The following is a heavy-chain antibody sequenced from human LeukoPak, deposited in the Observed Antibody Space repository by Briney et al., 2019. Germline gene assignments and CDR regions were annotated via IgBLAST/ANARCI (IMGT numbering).Heavy chain of an antibody. D-gene: IGHD3-10*01. J-gene: IGHJ4*02. Sequence: GSLRLSCAASGFTFSNAWMSWIRQPPGKGLEWIGYIYYSGRINYNPSLKSRVTISVDTSKNQFSLKLSSVTAADTAVYYCARIYGSGSYVDYWGQGTLVTVSS. CDR3: ARIYGSGSYVDY. CDR2: IYYSGRI. CDR1: GFTFSNAW. V-gene: IGHV4-59*01.